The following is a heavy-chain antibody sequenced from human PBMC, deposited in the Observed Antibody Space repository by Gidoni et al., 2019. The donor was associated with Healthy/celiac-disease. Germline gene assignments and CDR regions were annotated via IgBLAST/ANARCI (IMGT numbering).Heavy chain of an antibody. CDR1: GYTLTSYG. CDR3: ALERLGYSSGSYFDAFDI. Sequence: QVQLVQSGAEVKKPGASVKVSCKASGYTLTSYGNSWVRQAPGQGLAWMGWISAYNGNTNYAQKLQGRVTMTTDTSTSTAYMELRSLRSDDTAVYYCALERLGYSSGSYFDAFDIWGQGTMVTVSS. CDR2: ISAYNGNT. J-gene: IGHJ3*02. V-gene: IGHV1-18*01. D-gene: IGHD3-10*01.